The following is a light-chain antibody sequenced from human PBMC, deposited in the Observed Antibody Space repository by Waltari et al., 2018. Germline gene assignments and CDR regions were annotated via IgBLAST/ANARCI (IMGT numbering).Light chain of an antibody. Sequence: QVVVTQSHSAAASLGASVKLTCTLRGGPSSSAIAWHQQQPDKGPRFLMQVYSNGSHSKGDGIPDRFSGSRSGAERHLTISSLQSEDEADYYCQTWGTAIPYVFGTGTKVTVL. CDR1: GGPSSSA. CDR2: VYSNGSH. J-gene: IGLJ1*01. V-gene: IGLV4-69*02. CDR3: QTWGTAIPYV.